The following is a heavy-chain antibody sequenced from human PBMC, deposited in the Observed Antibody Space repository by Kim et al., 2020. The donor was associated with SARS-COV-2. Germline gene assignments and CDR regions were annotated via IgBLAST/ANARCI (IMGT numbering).Heavy chain of an antibody. CDR3: ARGRGGWNAGGAFDM. D-gene: IGHD1-1*01. Sequence: VSVKSLITIKPDTSKNQFSLQLNSVTPEDTAVYYCARGRGGWNAGGAFDMWGQGTMVTVSS. J-gene: IGHJ3*02. V-gene: IGHV6-1*01.